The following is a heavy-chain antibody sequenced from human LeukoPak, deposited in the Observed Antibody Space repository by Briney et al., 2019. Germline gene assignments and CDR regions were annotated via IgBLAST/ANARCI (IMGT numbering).Heavy chain of an antibody. CDR1: GFTFSSYA. D-gene: IGHD6-6*01. CDR3: ARSIRYYYYGMDV. CDR2: ISYDGSNK. V-gene: IGHV3-30-3*01. Sequence: GGSLRLSCAASGFTFSSYAMHWVRQALGKGLEWVAVISYDGSNKYYADSVKGRFTISRDNSKNTLYLQMNSLRAEDTAVYYCARSIRYYYYGMDVWGQGTTVTVSS. J-gene: IGHJ6*02.